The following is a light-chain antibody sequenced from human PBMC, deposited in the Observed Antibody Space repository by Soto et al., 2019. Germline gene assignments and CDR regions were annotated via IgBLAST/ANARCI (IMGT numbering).Light chain of an antibody. CDR3: QKYGSSLLT. CDR1: ESVSSSY. CDR2: GAS. J-gene: IGKJ4*01. Sequence: EIVLTHSPGTLSFSPWDRATLSFSSSESVSSSYLAWYQQKPGQAPRLLIFGASGRATGIPERFSGSGSGTDFSLTISRLEPEDSAVYYCQKYGSSLLTFGGGTKVDIK. V-gene: IGKV3-20*01.